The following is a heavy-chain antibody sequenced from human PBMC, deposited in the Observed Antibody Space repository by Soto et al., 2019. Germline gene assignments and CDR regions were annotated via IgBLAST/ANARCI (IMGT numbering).Heavy chain of an antibody. V-gene: IGHV4-39*01. CDR3: TSDGQWLDSNFAY. D-gene: IGHD6-19*01. J-gene: IGHJ4*02. Sequence: SETLSLTCTVSGGSISSSSYYWGWIRQPPGKGLEWIGSIYYSGSTYYNPSLKSRVTISVDTSKNQFSLKLSSVTAADTAVYYCTSDGQWLDSNFAYWGQGTLVTVSS. CDR1: GGSISSSSYY. CDR2: IYYSGST.